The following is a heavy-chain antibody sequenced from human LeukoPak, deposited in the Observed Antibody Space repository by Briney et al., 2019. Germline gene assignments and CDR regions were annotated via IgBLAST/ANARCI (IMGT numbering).Heavy chain of an antibody. Sequence: GGSLRPSCAASGFTFSSYAMSWVRQAPGKGLEWVSAISGSGGSTYYADSVKGRFTISRDNSKNTLYLQMNSLRAEDTAVYYCAKDPLYPYYYGSGSYPKDAFDIWGQGTMVTVSS. J-gene: IGHJ3*02. V-gene: IGHV3-23*01. D-gene: IGHD3-10*01. CDR2: ISGSGGST. CDR3: AKDPLYPYYYGSGSYPKDAFDI. CDR1: GFTFSSYA.